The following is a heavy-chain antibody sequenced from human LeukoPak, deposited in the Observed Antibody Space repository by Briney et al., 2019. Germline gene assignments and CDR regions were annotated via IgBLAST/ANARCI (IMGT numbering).Heavy chain of an antibody. J-gene: IGHJ5*02. CDR3: ASDYYGSGSYYNH. CDR2: IYYSGST. CDR1: GGSISNYY. Sequence: SETLSLTCTVSGGSISNYYWSWIRQPPGKGLEWIGYIYYSGSTNYNPSLKSRVTISVDTSKNQFSLKLSSVTAADTAVYYCASDYYGSGSYYNHWGQGTLVTVSS. V-gene: IGHV4-59*01. D-gene: IGHD3-10*01.